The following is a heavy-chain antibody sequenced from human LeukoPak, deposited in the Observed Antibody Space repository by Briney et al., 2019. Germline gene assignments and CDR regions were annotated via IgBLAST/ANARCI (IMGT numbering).Heavy chain of an antibody. V-gene: IGHV4-34*01. CDR1: GDSLSRYS. J-gene: IGHJ6*03. Sequence: PSETLSLTCAVSGDSLSRYSWTWIRQPPGNGLEWLGEINPSGSPDYNPSLKSRATISVDTSKNQFSLRVASVTAADTAVYYCASVRHDPLEYYYYIDVWGKGTTVTVSS. CDR2: INPSGSP. CDR3: ASVRHDPLEYYYYIDV. D-gene: IGHD2/OR15-2a*01.